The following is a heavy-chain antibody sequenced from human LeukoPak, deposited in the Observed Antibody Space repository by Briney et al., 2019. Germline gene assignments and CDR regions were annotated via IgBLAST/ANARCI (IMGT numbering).Heavy chain of an antibody. CDR3: ARVGTYYRSLDS. V-gene: IGHV4-59*01. J-gene: IGHJ4*02. CDR1: GGSINDAS. D-gene: IGHD3-10*01. Sequence: SETLSLTCTVSGGSINDASWNWIRKPPGQGLEWIGYIYHSGGANYNPSLKSRVTISLDTSKNQFSLKLSSVTAADTAVYYCARVGTYYRSLDSWGQGTLVTVSS. CDR2: IYHSGGA.